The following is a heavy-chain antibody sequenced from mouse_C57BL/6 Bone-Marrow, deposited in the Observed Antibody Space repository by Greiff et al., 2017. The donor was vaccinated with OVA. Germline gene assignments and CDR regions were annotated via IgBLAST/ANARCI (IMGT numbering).Heavy chain of an antibody. Sequence: QVHVKQPGAELVKPGASVKLSWKASGYTFTSYWMQWVKQRPGQGLEWIGEIDPSDSYTNYNQKFKGKATLTVDTSSSTAYRQLSSLTAEDSAVYYCARSPFWGQGTSVTVSS. V-gene: IGHV1-50*01. CDR3: ARSPF. CDR2: IDPSDSYT. J-gene: IGHJ4*01. CDR1: GYTFTSYW.